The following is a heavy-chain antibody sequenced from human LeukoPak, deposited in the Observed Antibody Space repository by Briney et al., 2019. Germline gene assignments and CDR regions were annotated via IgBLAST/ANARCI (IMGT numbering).Heavy chain of an antibody. Sequence: SVKVSCKASGGTSSGYAISWVRQAPGHGLEWMGGIIPIFGTANYAQKFQGRVTITADESTSTAYMELSSLRSEDTAVYYCARSPAAGYSSSWYFDYWGQGTLVTVSS. V-gene: IGHV1-69*01. J-gene: IGHJ4*02. D-gene: IGHD6-13*01. CDR3: ARSPAAGYSSSWYFDY. CDR1: GGTSSGYA. CDR2: IIPIFGTA.